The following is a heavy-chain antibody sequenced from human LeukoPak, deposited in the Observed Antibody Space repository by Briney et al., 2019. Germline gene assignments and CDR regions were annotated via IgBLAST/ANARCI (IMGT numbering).Heavy chain of an antibody. CDR2: IYYSGRT. D-gene: IGHD6-13*01. Sequence: SETLSLTCTVSGGSISSTSCYWGWIRQPPGKGLEWIGSIYYSGRTYYNPSLKSRVTISVDTSKNQFSLKLNSVTAADTAVYYCARGIASYFDYWGQGTLVTVSS. J-gene: IGHJ4*02. V-gene: IGHV4-39*07. CDR1: GGSISSTSCY. CDR3: ARGIASYFDY.